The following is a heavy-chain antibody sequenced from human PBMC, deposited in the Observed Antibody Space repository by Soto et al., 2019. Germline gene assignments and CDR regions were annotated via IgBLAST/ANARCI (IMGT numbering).Heavy chain of an antibody. V-gene: IGHV5-51*01. D-gene: IGHD2-15*01. J-gene: IGHJ5*02. CDR3: ASSPYCSGGSCYSRNWFDP. CDR1: GYSFTSYW. Sequence: GESLKISCKGSGYSFTSYWIGWVRQMPGKGLEWMGIIYPGDSDTRYSPSFQGQVTISADKSISTAYLQWSSLKASDTAMYYCASSPYCSGGSCYSRNWFDPWGQGTLVTVSS. CDR2: IYPGDSDT.